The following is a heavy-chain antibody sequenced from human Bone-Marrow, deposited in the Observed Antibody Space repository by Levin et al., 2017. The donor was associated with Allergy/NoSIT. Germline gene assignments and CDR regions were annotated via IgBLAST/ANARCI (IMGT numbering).Heavy chain of an antibody. CDR2: IYYSGST. J-gene: IGHJ4*02. V-gene: IGHV4-39*01. D-gene: IGHD3-22*01. Sequence: SQTLSLTCTVSGGSISSSSYYWGWIRQPPGKGLEWIGSIYYSGSTYYNPSLKSRVTISVDTSKNQFSLKLSSVTAADTAVYYCASSRRFPDYYDSSGYYGYWGQGTLVTVSS. CDR1: GGSISSSSYY. CDR3: ASSRRFPDYYDSSGYYGY.